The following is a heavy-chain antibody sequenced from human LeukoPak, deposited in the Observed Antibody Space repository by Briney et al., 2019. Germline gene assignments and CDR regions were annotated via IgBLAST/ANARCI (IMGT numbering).Heavy chain of an antibody. CDR2: ISYDGSNK. V-gene: IGHV3-30*04. D-gene: IGHD2-15*01. CDR3: AKAPVTTCSGAYCYPFDY. Sequence: GGSLRLSCAASGFTFSSYEMNWVRQAPGKGLEWVAVISYDGSNKYYADSVKGRFTISRDSYKNTLYLQMNSLRAEDAAVYYCAKAPVTTCSGAYCYPFDYWGQGTLVTVSS. J-gene: IGHJ4*02. CDR1: GFTFSSYE.